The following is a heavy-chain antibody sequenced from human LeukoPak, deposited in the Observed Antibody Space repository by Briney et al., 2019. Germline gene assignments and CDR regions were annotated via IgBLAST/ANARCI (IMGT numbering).Heavy chain of an antibody. CDR1: GGSISSYY. J-gene: IGHJ3*02. CDR3: ARDGYSGSDDAFDI. Sequence: SETLSLTCTVSGGSISSYYWSWIRQPPGKGLEWIGYIYYSGSTNYNPSLKSRVTISVDTSKNQFSLKLSSVTAADTAVYYCARDGYSGSDDAFDIWGQGTMVTVSS. D-gene: IGHD3-10*01. V-gene: IGHV4-59*01. CDR2: IYYSGST.